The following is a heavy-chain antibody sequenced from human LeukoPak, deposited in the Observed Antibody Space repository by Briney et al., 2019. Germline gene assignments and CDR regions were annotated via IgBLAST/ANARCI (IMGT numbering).Heavy chain of an antibody. CDR2: IIPIFGTI. J-gene: IGHJ4*02. Sequence: SVKVSCKASGGTFSSYGISWVRQAPGHGLEWMGSIIPIFGTINYPQNFLGRVTITADKSTSTVYMELSRLRSDDTAVYYCARDEYYYDSSGYYFPDYWGQGTLVTVSS. CDR1: GGTFSSYG. V-gene: IGHV1-69*06. D-gene: IGHD3-22*01. CDR3: ARDEYYYDSSGYYFPDY.